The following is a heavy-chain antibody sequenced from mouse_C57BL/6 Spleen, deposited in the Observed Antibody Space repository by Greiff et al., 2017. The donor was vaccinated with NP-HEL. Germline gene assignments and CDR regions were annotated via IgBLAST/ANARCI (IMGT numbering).Heavy chain of an antibody. CDR1: GFTFSSYA. J-gene: IGHJ3*01. CDR3: TRDGLYTWFAY. V-gene: IGHV5-9-1*02. CDR2: ISSGGDYI. D-gene: IGHD2-1*01. Sequence: VQLKESGEGLVKPGGSLKLSCAASGFTFSSYAMSWVRQTPEKRLEWVAYISSGGDYIYYADTVKGRFTISRDNARNTLYLQMSSLKSEDTAMYYCTRDGLYTWFAYWGQGTLVTVSA.